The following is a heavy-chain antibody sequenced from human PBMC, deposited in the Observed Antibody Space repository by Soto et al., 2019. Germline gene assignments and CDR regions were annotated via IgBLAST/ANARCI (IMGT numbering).Heavy chain of an antibody. V-gene: IGHV1-18*01. CDR3: ARRGYSNYGPTVYYYYGMDV. Sequence: QVQLVQSGAEVKKPGASVKVSCKASGYTFTSYGISWVRQAPGQGLEWMGWISAYNGNTNYAQKLQGRVTMTTDTSTSTAYMELRSLRSDDTAVYYCARRGYSNYGPTVYYYYGMDVWGQGTTVIVSS. D-gene: IGHD4-4*01. CDR2: ISAYNGNT. CDR1: GYTFTSYG. J-gene: IGHJ6*02.